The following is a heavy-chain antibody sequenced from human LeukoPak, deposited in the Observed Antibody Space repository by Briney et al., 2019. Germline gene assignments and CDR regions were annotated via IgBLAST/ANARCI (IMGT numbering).Heavy chain of an antibody. CDR2: IYHSGST. J-gene: IGHJ4*02. D-gene: IGHD6-13*01. CDR1: GGSISSGGYY. V-gene: IGHV4-30-2*01. CDR3: ARGSSSSSYVDY. Sequence: SETLSLTGTVSGGSISSGGYYWTWFRHPPGKGLEWMGYIYHSGSTYYNPSLKSRVTISVDRSKNQFSLKLSSVTAADTAVYYCARGSSSSSYVDYWGQGTLVTVSS.